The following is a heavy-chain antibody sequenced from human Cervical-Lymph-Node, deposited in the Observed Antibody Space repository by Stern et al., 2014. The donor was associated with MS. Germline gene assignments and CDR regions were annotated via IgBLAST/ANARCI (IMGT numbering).Heavy chain of an antibody. CDR2: LNPNSDDP. CDR1: GYAFTGFF. Sequence: VQLVESEAKMKKPGASVKVSCKASGYAFTGFFIHWVRQVPGQGLEWMGRLNPNSDDPTYAQNFQDRVTLTRDTSISTAYLELSRLTSADTAVYYCAREATRIIVGIDYWGQGTQVTVSS. J-gene: IGHJ4*02. V-gene: IGHV1-2*06. CDR3: AREATRIIVGIDY. D-gene: IGHD2/OR15-2a*01.